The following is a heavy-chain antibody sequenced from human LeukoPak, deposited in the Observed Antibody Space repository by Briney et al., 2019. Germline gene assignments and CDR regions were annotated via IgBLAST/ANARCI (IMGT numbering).Heavy chain of an antibody. CDR3: AIPRLDFGSYFDY. D-gene: IGHD6-19*01. CDR1: GYTFTSYG. V-gene: IGHV1-69*13. Sequence: SVKVSCKASGYTFTSYGISWVRQAPGQGLEWMGGIIPKFGTASYAQKFQGRVTITADESTSTAYMELSSLRSEDTAVYYCAIPRLDFGSYFDYWGQGTLVTVSS. J-gene: IGHJ4*02. CDR2: IIPKFGTA.